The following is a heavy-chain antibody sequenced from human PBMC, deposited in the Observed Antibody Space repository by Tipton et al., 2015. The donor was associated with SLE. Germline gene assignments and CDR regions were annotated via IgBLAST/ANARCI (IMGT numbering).Heavy chain of an antibody. CDR3: TRGPYCSVDSCYRGMDV. V-gene: IGHV4-39*07. D-gene: IGHD2-15*01. J-gene: IGHJ6*02. CDR2: INHSGST. Sequence: TLSLTCTVSSGSISSSSYYWGWIRQPPGKGLEWIGEINHSGSTNYNPSLKSRVTISVDTSKNQFSLNLRSVTAADTAVYYCTRGPYCSVDSCYRGMDVWGQGTTVTISS. CDR1: SGSISSSSYY.